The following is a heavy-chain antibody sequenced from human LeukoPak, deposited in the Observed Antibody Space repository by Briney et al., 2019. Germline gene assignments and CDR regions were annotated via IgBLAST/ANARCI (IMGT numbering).Heavy chain of an antibody. V-gene: IGHV1-18*01. J-gene: IGHJ4*02. CDR3: AREGRYSSGWYLGYYFDY. CDR1: GYTFTSYG. D-gene: IGHD6-19*01. Sequence: ASVKVSCKASGYTFTSYGISWVRQAPGQGLEWMGRISAYNGNTNYAQKLQGRVTMTTDTSTSTAYMELRSPRSDDTAVYYCAREGRYSSGWYLGYYFDYWGQGTLVTVSS. CDR2: ISAYNGNT.